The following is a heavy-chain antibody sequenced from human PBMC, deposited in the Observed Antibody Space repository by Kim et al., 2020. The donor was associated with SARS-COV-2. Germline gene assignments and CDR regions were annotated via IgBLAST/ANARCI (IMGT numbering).Heavy chain of an antibody. V-gene: IGHV4-31*02. CDR3: AREADSWLGA. D-gene: IGHD5-18*01. J-gene: IGHJ5*02. Sequence: STYYNPALKRRVTRSVDTSKNQFSLKLSSVTAADTAVYYCAREADSWLGAWGQGTLVTVSS. CDR2: ST.